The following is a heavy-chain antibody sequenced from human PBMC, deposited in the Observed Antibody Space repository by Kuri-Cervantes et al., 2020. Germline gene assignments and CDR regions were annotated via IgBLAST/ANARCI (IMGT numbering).Heavy chain of an antibody. D-gene: IGHD3-22*01. CDR2: IIPIFGTA. Sequence: SVKVSCKASGYTFTSYYMHWVRQAPGQGLEWMGGIIPIFGTANYAQKFQGRVTITADESTSTAYMELSSLRSEDTAVYYCARARFFYYDSSGYYAGLGFDYWGQGTLVTVSS. CDR1: GYTFTSYY. CDR3: ARARFFYYDSSGYYAGLGFDY. J-gene: IGHJ4*02. V-gene: IGHV1-69*13.